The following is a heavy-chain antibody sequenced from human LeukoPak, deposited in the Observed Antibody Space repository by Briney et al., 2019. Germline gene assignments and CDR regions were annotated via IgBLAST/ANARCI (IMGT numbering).Heavy chain of an antibody. CDR3: TRGRAWELPDYFQL. CDR2: IYYSGST. J-gene: IGHJ1*01. CDR1: GGSISSGDYY. D-gene: IGHD1-26*01. V-gene: IGHV4-30-4*01. Sequence: PSQTLSLTCTVSGGSISSGDYYWSWIRQPPGKGLEWIGYIYYSGSTYYNPSLKSRVTISLDMPNNQFSLILTSVTAADTAVYYCTRGRAWELPDYFQLWGQGTLVTVSS.